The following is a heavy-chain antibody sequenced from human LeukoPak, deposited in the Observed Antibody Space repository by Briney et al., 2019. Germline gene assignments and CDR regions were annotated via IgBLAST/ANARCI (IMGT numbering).Heavy chain of an antibody. V-gene: IGHV3-66*01. CDR1: VFTVSSNY. CDR3: ARGLEF. Sequence: PGGSLRLSCAASVFTVSSNYMSWVRQAPGKGLEWVSVIYSGGSTYYADSVKGRFTIYRENSKNTLYLQMKSLRAEDTAVYYCARGLEFRGQGTLVTVSS. D-gene: IGHD3-10*01. J-gene: IGHJ4*02. CDR2: IYSGGST.